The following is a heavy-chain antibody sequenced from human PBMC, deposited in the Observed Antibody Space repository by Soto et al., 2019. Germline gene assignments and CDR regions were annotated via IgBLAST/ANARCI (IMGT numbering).Heavy chain of an antibody. CDR1: GYSFTSYW. D-gene: IGHD6-13*01. CDR2: IYPGDSDT. V-gene: IGHV5-51*01. CDR3: ARHGEAAGSTYDAFDI. Sequence: PGESLKISCKGSGYSFTSYWIGWVRQMPGKGLEWMGIIYPGDSDTRYSPSFQGQVTISADKSISTAYLQWSSLKASDTAMYYCARHGEAAGSTYDAFDIWGQGTMVTVSS. J-gene: IGHJ3*02.